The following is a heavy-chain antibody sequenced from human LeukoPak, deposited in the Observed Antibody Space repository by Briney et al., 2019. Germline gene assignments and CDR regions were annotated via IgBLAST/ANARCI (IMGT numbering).Heavy chain of an antibody. Sequence: SETLSLTCAVSGGSISSSNWWSWVRQPPGKRLEWIGEIYHSGSTNYNPSLKSRVTISVDKSKNQFSLRLSSVTAADTAVYYCARGLSSSWSHFDYWGQGTLVSVSS. V-gene: IGHV4-4*02. D-gene: IGHD6-13*01. J-gene: IGHJ4*02. CDR3: ARGLSSSWSHFDY. CDR2: IYHSGST. CDR1: GGSISSSNW.